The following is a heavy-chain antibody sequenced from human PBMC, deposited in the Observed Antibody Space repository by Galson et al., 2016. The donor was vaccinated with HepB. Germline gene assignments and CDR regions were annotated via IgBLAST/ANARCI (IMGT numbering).Heavy chain of an antibody. J-gene: IGHJ4*02. Sequence: SLRLSCAASGFTFSTYGMHWVRQAPGKGLDWVAVISYDGSNKYYADSVKGRFTISRDNSKNTLYLQMNGLRAEDTAVCYCAKDHGYSYGYLAYWGQGTMVTVSS. CDR2: ISYDGSNK. D-gene: IGHD5-18*01. V-gene: IGHV3-30*18. CDR1: GFTFSTYG. CDR3: AKDHGYSYGYLAY.